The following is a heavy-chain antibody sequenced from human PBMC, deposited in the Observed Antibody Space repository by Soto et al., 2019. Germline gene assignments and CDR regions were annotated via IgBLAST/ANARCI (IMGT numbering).Heavy chain of an antibody. D-gene: IGHD2-21*02. Sequence: GWSLRLSCAASRFPFSIFEMNRVRQAPGKGLEWLSYISGGGTTYYADSVKGRFTISRDNAKNSLYLQMTSLRVEDTAVYFCAGGGLPYFDNWGQGALVTVSS. CDR3: AGGGLPYFDN. CDR1: RFPFSIFE. CDR2: ISGGGTT. V-gene: IGHV3-48*03. J-gene: IGHJ4*02.